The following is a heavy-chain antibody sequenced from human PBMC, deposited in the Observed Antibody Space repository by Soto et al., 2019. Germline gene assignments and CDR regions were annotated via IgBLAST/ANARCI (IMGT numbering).Heavy chain of an antibody. Sequence: QVQLVESGGGVVQPGRSLRLSCAASGFTFSSYAMHWVRQAPGKGLEWVAVISYDGSNKYYADSVKGRFTISRDNSKNTLYLQMNSLRAEDTAVYYCARDSGSYYPLGYWGQGTLVTVSS. D-gene: IGHD1-26*01. CDR1: GFTFSSYA. J-gene: IGHJ4*02. CDR3: ARDSGSYYPLGY. CDR2: ISYDGSNK. V-gene: IGHV3-30-3*01.